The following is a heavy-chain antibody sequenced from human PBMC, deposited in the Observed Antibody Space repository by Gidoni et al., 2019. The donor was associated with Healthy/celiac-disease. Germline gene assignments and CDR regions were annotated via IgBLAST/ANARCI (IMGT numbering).Heavy chain of an antibody. CDR1: GFTFSSYS. Sequence: EVQLVESGGGLGKPGGSLRLSCAASGFTFSSYSMNWVGQAPGKGLEWVSSISSSSSYIYYADSVKGRFTIPRDNAKNSLYLQMNSLRAEDTAVYYCARDPGQLGYCSGGSCPTDAFDIWGQGTMVTVSS. CDR2: ISSSSSYI. V-gene: IGHV3-21*01. CDR3: ARDPGQLGYCSGGSCPTDAFDI. D-gene: IGHD2-15*01. J-gene: IGHJ3*02.